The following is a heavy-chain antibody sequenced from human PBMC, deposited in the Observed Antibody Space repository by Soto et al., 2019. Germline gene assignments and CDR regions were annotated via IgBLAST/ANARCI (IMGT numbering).Heavy chain of an antibody. V-gene: IGHV3-23*01. CDR3: AKSRGFGGVIVNAFAI. CDR2: ISGSGGTT. D-gene: IGHD3-16*02. Sequence: EVQLLESGGGLVQPGGSLRLSCAASGFTFSSYALSWVRQAPGKGLEWVSAISGSGGTTYYADSVKGRFTISRDNSNNTLYLKMNSLRAEDTSVYYCAKSRGFGGVIVNAFAIWGQGTMVTVSS. CDR1: GFTFSSYA. J-gene: IGHJ3*02.